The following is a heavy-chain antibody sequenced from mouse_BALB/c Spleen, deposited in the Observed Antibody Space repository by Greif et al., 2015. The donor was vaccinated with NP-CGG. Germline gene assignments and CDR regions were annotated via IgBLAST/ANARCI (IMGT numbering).Heavy chain of an antibody. Sequence: EVHLVESGGGLVKLGGSLKLSCVASVFTFSSYYMSWVRQTPEKRLELVAAINSNGGSTYYPDTVKGRFTISRDNAKNTLYLQMSSLKSEDTASYYCARGGTTVFDYWGQGTTLTVSS. V-gene: IGHV5-6-2*01. CDR2: INSNGGST. CDR1: VFTFSSYY. J-gene: IGHJ2*01. CDR3: ARGGTTVFDY. D-gene: IGHD1-1*01.